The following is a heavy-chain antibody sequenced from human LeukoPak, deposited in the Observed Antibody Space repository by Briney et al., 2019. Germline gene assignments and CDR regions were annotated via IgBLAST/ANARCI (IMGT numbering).Heavy chain of an antibody. CDR3: ASGGSGSLLRFGEFTLDY. J-gene: IGHJ4*02. Sequence: GGSLRLSCAASGFTFSSYGMHWVRQAPGKGLDWVAFIHFDGNTNFSSDSVKGRFTISRDNSKNTLYLQMNSLRAEDTAVYYCASGGSGSLLRFGEFTLDYWGQGTLVTVSS. CDR2: IHFDGNTN. V-gene: IGHV3-30*02. CDR1: GFTFSSYG. D-gene: IGHD3-10*01.